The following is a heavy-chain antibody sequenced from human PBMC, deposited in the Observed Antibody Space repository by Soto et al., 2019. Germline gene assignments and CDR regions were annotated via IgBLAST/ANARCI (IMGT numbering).Heavy chain of an antibody. V-gene: IGHV1-8*01. Sequence: ASVKVSCKASGGTFTSYDINWVRQATGQGLEWMGWMNPNSGNTGYAQKFQGRVTMTRNTSISTAYMELSSLRSEDTAVYYCARVYCSGGSCYSDYWGQGTLVTVSS. CDR2: MNPNSGNT. CDR3: ARVYCSGGSCYSDY. CDR1: GGTFTSYD. D-gene: IGHD2-15*01. J-gene: IGHJ4*02.